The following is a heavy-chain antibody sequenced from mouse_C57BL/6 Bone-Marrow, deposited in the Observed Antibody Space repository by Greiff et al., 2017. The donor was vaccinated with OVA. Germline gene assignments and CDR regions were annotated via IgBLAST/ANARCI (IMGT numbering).Heavy chain of an antibody. CDR3: ARYDGSSPWFAY. J-gene: IGHJ3*01. Sequence: QVQLKQSGAELVKPGASVKLSCKASGYTFTSYWMHWVKQRPGQGLEWIGMIHPNSGSTNYNEKFKSKATLTVDKSSSTAYMQLSSLTSEDSAVYYCARYDGSSPWFAYWGQGTLVTVSA. V-gene: IGHV1-64*01. D-gene: IGHD1-1*01. CDR2: IHPNSGST. CDR1: GYTFTSYW.